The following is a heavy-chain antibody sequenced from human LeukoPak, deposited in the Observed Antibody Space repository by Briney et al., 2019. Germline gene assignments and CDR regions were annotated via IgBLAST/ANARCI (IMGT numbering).Heavy chain of an antibody. D-gene: IGHD1-14*01. CDR2: IYSGGST. V-gene: IGHV3-66*02. J-gene: IGHJ3*02. CDR3: ARGSHAGPEAFDI. CDR1: GFTVSSNY. Sequence: PGGSLRLXCAASGFTVSSNYMSWVRQAPGKGLEWVSVIYSGGSTYYADSVKGRFTISRDNSKNTLYLQMNSLRAEDTAVYYCARGSHAGPEAFDIWGQGTMVTVSS.